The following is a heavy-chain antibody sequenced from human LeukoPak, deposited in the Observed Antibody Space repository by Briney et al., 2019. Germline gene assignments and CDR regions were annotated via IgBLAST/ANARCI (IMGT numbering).Heavy chain of an antibody. V-gene: IGHV3-23*01. D-gene: IGHD1-26*01. CDR3: AVSGRHFSGY. CDR2: ISGSGGST. J-gene: IGHJ4*02. CDR1: GFTFSSYA. Sequence: GGSLRLSCAASGFTFSSYAMSWVRQAPGKGLEWVSVISGSGGSTYYADSVKGWFTISRDNSKNTLYLQMNSLRVEDTAVYYCAVSGRHFSGYWGQGTLVTVSS.